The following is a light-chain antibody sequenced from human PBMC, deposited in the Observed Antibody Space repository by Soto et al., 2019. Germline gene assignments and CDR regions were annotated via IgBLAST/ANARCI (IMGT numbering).Light chain of an antibody. Sequence: DSPMTQSPASLSASVGDRVTITCRASQGISNYLAWYQQKPGKVPKLLIYAASTLQSGVPSRFSGSGSGTDFTLTISSLQPEDVATYYCQKYYSALWTFGQGTKVDIK. CDR1: QGISNY. J-gene: IGKJ1*01. V-gene: IGKV1-27*01. CDR2: AAS. CDR3: QKYYSALWT.